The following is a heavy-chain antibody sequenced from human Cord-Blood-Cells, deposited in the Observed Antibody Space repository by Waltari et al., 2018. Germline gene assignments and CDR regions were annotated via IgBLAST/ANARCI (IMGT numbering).Heavy chain of an antibody. CDR1: GGSFSGYY. D-gene: IGHD6-13*01. V-gene: IGHV4-34*01. Sequence: QVQLQQWGAGLLKPSETLSLTCAVYGGSFSGYYWSWIRQPPGKGLEWIGEINHRGSTDYNPPLKSRVTISVDTAKHQFSLKLSSVTAADTAVYYCATDTTIAAVEDQAPGAYGMDVWGQGTTVTVSS. CDR2: INHRGST. J-gene: IGHJ6*02. CDR3: ATDTTIAAVEDQAPGAYGMDV.